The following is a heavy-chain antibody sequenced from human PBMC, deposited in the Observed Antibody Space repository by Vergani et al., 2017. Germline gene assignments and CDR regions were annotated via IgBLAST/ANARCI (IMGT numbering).Heavy chain of an antibody. V-gene: IGHV1-46*01. D-gene: IGHD5-18*01. CDR3: ARDGCRRDTAMVRDFDY. CDR2: INPSGGST. J-gene: IGHJ4*02. Sequence: QVQLVQSGAEVKKPGASVKVSCKASGYTFTSYYMHWVRQAPGQGLEWMGIINPSGGSTSYAQKFQGRVTMTRDTSTSTVYMELSSLRSEDTAVYYCARDGCRRDTAMVRDFDYWGQGTLVTVSS. CDR1: GYTFTSYY.